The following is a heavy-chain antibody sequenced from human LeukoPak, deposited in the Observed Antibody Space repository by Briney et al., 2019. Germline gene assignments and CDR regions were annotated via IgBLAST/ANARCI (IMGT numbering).Heavy chain of an antibody. CDR1: GYSFTSYW. CDR2: IYPGDSDT. CDR3: ASVSYYYDSSGYPTYFDY. J-gene: IGHJ4*02. D-gene: IGHD3-22*01. Sequence: GESLKISCKGSGYSFTSYWIGWVRQMPGKGLEWMGIIYPGDSDTRYSPSFQGQVTISADKSISTAYLQWSSLKASDTAMYYCASVSYYYDSSGYPTYFDYWGQGTLVTVS. V-gene: IGHV5-51*01.